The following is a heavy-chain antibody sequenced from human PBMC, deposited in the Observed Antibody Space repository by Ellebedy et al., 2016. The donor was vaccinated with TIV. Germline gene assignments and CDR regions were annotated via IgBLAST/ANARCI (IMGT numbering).Heavy chain of an antibody. CDR1: GFTVSSNY. CDR3: VKPLDSLRYFRTDY. CDR2: VSTSGSTI. V-gene: IGHV3-11*04. J-gene: IGHJ4*02. Sequence: GGSLRLSCAASGFTVSSNYMSWVRQAPGKGLEWVSYVSTSGSTIYYADSVKGRFTISRDNAKNSLYLQMNSLRAEDTPVYYCVKPLDSLRYFRTDYWGQGTLVTVSS. D-gene: IGHD3-9*01.